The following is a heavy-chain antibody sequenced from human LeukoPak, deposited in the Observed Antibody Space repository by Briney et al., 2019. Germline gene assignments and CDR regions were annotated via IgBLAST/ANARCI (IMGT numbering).Heavy chain of an antibody. CDR3: ARVGGSSIAARRSYYYYMDV. CDR2: ISSSSSTI. D-gene: IGHD6-6*01. V-gene: IGHV3-48*01. Sequence: PGGSLRLSCAASGFTFSSYSMNWVRQAPGKGLEWVSYISSSSSTIYYADSVKGQFTISRDNAKNSLYLQMNSLRAEDTAVYYCARVGGSSIAARRSYYYYMDVWGKGTTVTVSS. J-gene: IGHJ6*03. CDR1: GFTFSSYS.